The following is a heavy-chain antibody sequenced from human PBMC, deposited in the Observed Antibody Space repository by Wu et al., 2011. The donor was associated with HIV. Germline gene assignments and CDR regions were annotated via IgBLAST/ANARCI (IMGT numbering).Heavy chain of an antibody. CDR3: ARALIMVYAMFDY. CDR2: ISAYNGDT. Sequence: VQLVQSGAEVKKPGASVKVSCKASGYTFTNYAIHWVRQAPGQGLEWMGWISAYNGDTNYAQKLQDRVTMTTDTSTSTAYMELRSLRSDDTAVYYCARALIMVYAMFDYWGQGTLVTVSS. CDR1: GYTFTNYA. J-gene: IGHJ4*02. D-gene: IGHD2-8*01. V-gene: IGHV1-18*01.